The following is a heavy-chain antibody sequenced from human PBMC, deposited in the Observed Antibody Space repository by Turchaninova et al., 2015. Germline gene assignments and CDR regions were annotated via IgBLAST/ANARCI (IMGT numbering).Heavy chain of an antibody. V-gene: IGHV2-70*04. CDR2: IDWDDDK. D-gene: IGHD1-26*01. Sequence: QVTLKESGPALVKPTQTLTLTCTFSGFSLSTSGMRVSWIRQPPGKALEWLARIDWDDDKFSSPSLKTRLTISKDTSKNQVVLTMTNMDPVDTGTYYCARYSGSYSGLYFDSWGHGTLVTVSS. CDR3: ARYSGSYSGLYFDS. CDR1: GFSLSTSGMR. J-gene: IGHJ4*01.